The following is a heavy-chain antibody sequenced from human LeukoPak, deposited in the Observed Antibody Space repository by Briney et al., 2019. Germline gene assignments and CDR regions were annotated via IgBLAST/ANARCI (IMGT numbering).Heavy chain of an antibody. D-gene: IGHD3-10*01. Sequence: GGSLRLSCAASGFTFSSYAMSWVRQAPGKGLEWVSTISGSGGSTYYTDSVKGRFTISRDNSKNTLYLQMNSLRAEDTAVYYCAKGPPLRWFGERSSNGMDVWGQGTTATVSS. CDR2: ISGSGGST. CDR1: GFTFSSYA. V-gene: IGHV3-23*01. J-gene: IGHJ6*02. CDR3: AKGPPLRWFGERSSNGMDV.